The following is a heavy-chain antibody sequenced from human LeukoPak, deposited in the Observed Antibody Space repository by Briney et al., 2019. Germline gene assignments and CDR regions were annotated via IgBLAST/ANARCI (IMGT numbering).Heavy chain of an antibody. Sequence: SETLSLTCTVSGGSISSGSYYWSWIRQPAGKGLEWIGRIYTSGSTNYNPSLKSRVTISVDTSKNQFSLKLSSVTAADTAVYYCAREYYDILTGYYAGNWFDPWGQGTLVTVSS. V-gene: IGHV4-61*02. CDR2: IYTSGST. D-gene: IGHD3-9*01. J-gene: IGHJ5*02. CDR3: AREYYDILTGYYAGNWFDP. CDR1: GGSISSGSYY.